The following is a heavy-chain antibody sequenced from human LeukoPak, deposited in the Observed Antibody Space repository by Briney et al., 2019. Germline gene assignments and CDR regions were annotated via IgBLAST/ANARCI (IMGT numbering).Heavy chain of an antibody. J-gene: IGHJ4*02. CDR1: GHSINRGYY. CDR2: ISQSGST. V-gene: IGHV4-38-2*01. Sequence: PSETLSLTCVVSGHSINRGYYWGWMRQPPGKGLEWIGSISQSGSTSYNASLKSRVTMSVDTSKNQFSLKLKSVTATDTAVYYCVRMDDHWGQGTLVTVSS. CDR3: VRMDDH.